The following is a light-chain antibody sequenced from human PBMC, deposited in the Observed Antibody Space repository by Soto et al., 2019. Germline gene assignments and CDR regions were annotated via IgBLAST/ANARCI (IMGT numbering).Light chain of an antibody. V-gene: IGKV3-15*01. CDR2: YAS. CDR1: LTVSNN. Sequence: EIVMTQSPATLSVSPGERATLSCRASLTVSNNLAWYQQKPGQAPRLLIYYASTRATGIPDRFSGSGSVKNFFLPISRGQSEDVSVDYCYQYNNWPPGATFGPGTRVDIK. J-gene: IGKJ3*01. CDR3: YQYNNWPPGAT.